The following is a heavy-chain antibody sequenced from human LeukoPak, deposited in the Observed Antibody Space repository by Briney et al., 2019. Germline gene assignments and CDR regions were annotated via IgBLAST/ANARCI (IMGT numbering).Heavy chain of an antibody. J-gene: IGHJ4*02. CDR3: ARAYDSSGFPGY. Sequence: RPSETLSLTCTVSGGSISSYYWSWIRQPPGKGLEWIGYIYYSGSTNYNPSLKSRVTISVDTSKNQFSLKLSSVTAADTAVYYCARAYDSSGFPGYWGQGTLVTVPS. CDR2: IYYSGST. V-gene: IGHV4-59*01. D-gene: IGHD3-22*01. CDR1: GGSISSYY.